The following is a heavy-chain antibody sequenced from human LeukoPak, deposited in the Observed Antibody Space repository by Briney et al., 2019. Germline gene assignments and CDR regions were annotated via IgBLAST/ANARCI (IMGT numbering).Heavy chain of an antibody. J-gene: IGHJ4*02. D-gene: IGHD6-13*01. CDR2: INPSSSAI. CDR3: AGAAYSSSPDY. V-gene: IGHV3-48*02. Sequence: GGSLRLSCAASGFTFSRYSMNWVRQAPGKGLEWVSYINPSSSAIFYADSVKGRFTISRDNARNSLFLQMSSLRDEDTAVYYCAGAAYSSSPDYWGQGTLVTVSS. CDR1: GFTFSRYS.